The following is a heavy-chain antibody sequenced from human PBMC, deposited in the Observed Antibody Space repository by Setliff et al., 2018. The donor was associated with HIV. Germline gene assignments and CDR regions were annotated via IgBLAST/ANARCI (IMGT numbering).Heavy chain of an antibody. D-gene: IGHD3-10*01. Sequence: ASVKVSCKISGYTLTELSIHWVRQAPGQGLEWMGWINTYTANPMYAQGFTGRFVFSLDTSVRTAYLQISSLKAEDTALYYCARDRGVRGANDAFNIWGLGTMVTVSS. CDR3: ARDRGVRGANDAFNI. J-gene: IGHJ3*02. CDR1: GYTLTELS. CDR2: INTYTANP. V-gene: IGHV7-4-1*02.